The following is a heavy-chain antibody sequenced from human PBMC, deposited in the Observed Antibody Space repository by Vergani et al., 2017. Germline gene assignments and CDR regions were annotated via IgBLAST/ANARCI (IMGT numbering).Heavy chain of an antibody. V-gene: IGHV4-59*13. CDR3: ARHRGPTYYYDSSGYNWYFDL. Sequence: QVQLEESGPGLVKPSETLSLTCTVSGGSFNTSYWSWIRQSPGKGLEWIGYIYSTGSTNYNPSLNSRVTMSVDTSKNQFSLKLRSVTAADTAVYYCARHRGPTYYYDSSGYNWYFDLWGRGTLVTVSS. CDR1: GGSFNTSY. D-gene: IGHD3-22*01. CDR2: IYSTGST. J-gene: IGHJ2*01.